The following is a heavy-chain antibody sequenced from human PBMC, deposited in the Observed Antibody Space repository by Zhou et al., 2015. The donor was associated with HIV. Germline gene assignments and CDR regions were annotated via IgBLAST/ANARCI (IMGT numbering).Heavy chain of an antibody. CDR3: VRSRGRFLEWLPPYYYGMDV. V-gene: IGHV1-69*01. CDR1: GGTFSSHA. CDR2: IIPIFGTA. J-gene: IGHJ6*02. D-gene: IGHD3-3*01. Sequence: QVQLVQSGAEVKKPGSSVKVSCKASGGTFSSHALSWVRQAPGQGLEWMGGIIPIFGTANYAQKFQGRVTITADDSTTTAYIELSSLRSEDTAVYYCVRSRGRFLEWLPPYYYGMDVWGQGTTVIVSS.